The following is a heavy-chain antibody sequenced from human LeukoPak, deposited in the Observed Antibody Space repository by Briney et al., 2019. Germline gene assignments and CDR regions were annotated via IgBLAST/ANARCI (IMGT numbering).Heavy chain of an antibody. V-gene: IGHV5-51*01. D-gene: IGHD6-13*01. Sequence: GESLKISCKGSGYSFTSYWLGWVRQMPGKGLEGMGITYPGDSDTRYSPSFQGQVTISADKSISTAYLQWSSLKASDTAMYYCARLRGIAAAGPDAFDIWGQGTMVTVSS. J-gene: IGHJ3*02. CDR2: TYPGDSDT. CDR1: GYSFTSYW. CDR3: ARLRGIAAAGPDAFDI.